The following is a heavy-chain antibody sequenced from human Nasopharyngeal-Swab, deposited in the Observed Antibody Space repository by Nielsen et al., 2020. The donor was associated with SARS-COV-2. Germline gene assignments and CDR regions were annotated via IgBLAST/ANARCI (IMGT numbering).Heavy chain of an antibody. J-gene: IGHJ6*03. Sequence: WVRQAPGQGLEWVGGIIPIFGTANYAQKFQGRVTITADESTSTAYMELSSLRSEDTAVYYCARGAPYTMVRGVITFQYYYYYMDVWGKGTTVTVFS. CDR3: ARGAPYTMVRGVITFQYYYYYMDV. D-gene: IGHD3-10*01. CDR2: IIPIFGTA. V-gene: IGHV1-69*01.